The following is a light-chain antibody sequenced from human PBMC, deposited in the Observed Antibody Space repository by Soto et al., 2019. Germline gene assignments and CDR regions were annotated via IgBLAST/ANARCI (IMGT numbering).Light chain of an antibody. Sequence: DIKLTQSQSSLSASVGDSLTLTCLASQYISTYLNWYQQKPGKAPKLLIYVASNLQSGVPSRFSGSGSGTDFTLTISSLQPEDIATYYCQESYSTSFGQGTKVDIK. CDR1: QYISTY. CDR3: QESYSTS. V-gene: IGKV1-39*01. CDR2: VAS. J-gene: IGKJ1*01.